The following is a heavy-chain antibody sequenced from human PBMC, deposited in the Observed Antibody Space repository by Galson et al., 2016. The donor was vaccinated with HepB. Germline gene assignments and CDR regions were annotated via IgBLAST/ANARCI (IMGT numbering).Heavy chain of an antibody. CDR1: GDYVSGTNW. D-gene: IGHD3-10*01. Sequence: SETLYLTCAVSGDYVSGTNWWGWVRQPPGQGLEFIGETSRRESPNYSPSLKSRVTMSVDKSKNQFSLTLTSVTAADTAVYYCVRILFGFQGMDVWGQGTTVTVSS. CDR3: VRILFGFQGMDV. CDR2: TSRRESP. J-gene: IGHJ6*02. V-gene: IGHV4-4*02.